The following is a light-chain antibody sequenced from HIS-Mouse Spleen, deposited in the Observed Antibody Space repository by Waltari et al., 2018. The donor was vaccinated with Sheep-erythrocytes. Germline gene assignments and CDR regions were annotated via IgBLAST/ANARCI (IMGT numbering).Light chain of an antibody. CDR3: SSYAGSNNWV. CDR1: SSDVGGYNY. J-gene: IGLJ3*02. V-gene: IGLV2-8*01. CDR2: EVS. Sequence: QSALTRPPSASGSPGQSVTISCTGTSSDVGGYNYVSWYQQHPGKAPKPMIYEVSKRPSGVHDRFSGSKSGNTASLTVSGLQAEDEADYYCSSYAGSNNWVFGGGTKLTVL.